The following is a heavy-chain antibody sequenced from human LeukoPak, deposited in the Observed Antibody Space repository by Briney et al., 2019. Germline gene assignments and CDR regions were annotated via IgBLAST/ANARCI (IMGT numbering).Heavy chain of an antibody. V-gene: IGHV1-2*02. Sequence: GASVKVSGKASGYTFPGYYMHWVRQAPGQGLEWMGWINPNSGGANYAQKFQGRVTMTRDTSISTAYMELSSLRSDDTAVYYCARDEGYCSSTSCYGTPIQNYYFDYWGQGTLVTVSS. CDR1: GYTFPGYY. D-gene: IGHD2-2*01. CDR2: INPNSGGA. CDR3: ARDEGYCSSTSCYGTPIQNYYFDY. J-gene: IGHJ4*02.